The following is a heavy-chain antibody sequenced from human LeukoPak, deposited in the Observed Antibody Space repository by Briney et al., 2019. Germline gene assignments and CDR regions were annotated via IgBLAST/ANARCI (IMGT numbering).Heavy chain of an antibody. CDR3: ARARLRYCSSTSCPYDY. CDR1: GFTVSSNY. CDR2: IYSGGST. V-gene: IGHV3-66*01. Sequence: GGSLRLSCAASGFTVSSNYMSWVRQAPGKGLEWVSVIYSGGSTYYADSVKGRFTISRDNSKNTLYLQMNSLRAEDTAVYYCARARLRYCSSTSCPYDYWGQGTLVTVSS. D-gene: IGHD2-2*01. J-gene: IGHJ4*02.